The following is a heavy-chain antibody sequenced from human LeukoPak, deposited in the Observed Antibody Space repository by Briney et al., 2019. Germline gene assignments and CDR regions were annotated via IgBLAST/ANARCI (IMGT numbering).Heavy chain of an antibody. CDR2: IYSGGST. V-gene: IGHV3-66*01. CDR3: ARDYLGWLG. J-gene: IGHJ4*02. CDR1: GFTVSGNY. D-gene: IGHD3-10*01. Sequence: PGGSLRLSCAASGFTVSGNYMSWVRPAPGKGLEWVSLIYSGGSTYYADSVKGRFIISRDNSKNMVYLQMNSLRVEDTAVYYCARDYLGWLGWGQGTLVTVSS.